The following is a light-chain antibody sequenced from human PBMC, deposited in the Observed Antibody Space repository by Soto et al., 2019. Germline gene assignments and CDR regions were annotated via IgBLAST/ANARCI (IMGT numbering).Light chain of an antibody. V-gene: IGKV3-11*01. Sequence: EIVLPQSPATLSLSPGERATLSCRASQSFSSYLAWYQQKPGQAPRLLIYDASKRATGIPARFSGRGSGTDFTLTISSLEPEDFAVYYCQQRSNWPPVITFGQGTRLEIK. CDR1: QSFSSY. CDR2: DAS. CDR3: QQRSNWPPVIT. J-gene: IGKJ5*01.